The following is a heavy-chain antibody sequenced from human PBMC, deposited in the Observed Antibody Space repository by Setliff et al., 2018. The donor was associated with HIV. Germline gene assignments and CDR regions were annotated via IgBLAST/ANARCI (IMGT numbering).Heavy chain of an antibody. D-gene: IGHD1-26*01. CDR1: GYTFTGYY. V-gene: IGHV1-2*02. CDR3: ASIVGATGGAFDI. Sequence: ASVKVSCKASGYTFTGYYMHWVRQAPGQGLEWMGWINPNSGGTNYAQKLQGRVTMTTDTSTSTAYMELRSLRSDDTAVYYCASIVGATGGAFDIWGQGTMVTVSS. CDR2: INPNSGGT. J-gene: IGHJ3*02.